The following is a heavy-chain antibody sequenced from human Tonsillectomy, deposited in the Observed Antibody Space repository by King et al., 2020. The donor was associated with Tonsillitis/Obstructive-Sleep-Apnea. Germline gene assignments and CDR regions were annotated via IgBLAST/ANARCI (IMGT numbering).Heavy chain of an antibody. CDR3: ARLVYCGGDCYLLDY. Sequence: VQLQESGPGLVKPSETLSLTCTVSGGSISSYYWSWIRQPPGKGLEWIGYIYYSGRTNYNPSLTSRGTISVDTSKNQFSLKLSSVTAADTAVYYCARLVYCGGDCYLLDYWGQGTLVTVSS. V-gene: IGHV4-59*01. D-gene: IGHD2-21*01. CDR2: IYYSGRT. CDR1: GGSISSYY. J-gene: IGHJ4*02.